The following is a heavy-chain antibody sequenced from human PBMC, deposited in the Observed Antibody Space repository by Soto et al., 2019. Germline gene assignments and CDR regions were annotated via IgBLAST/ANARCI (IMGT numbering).Heavy chain of an antibody. CDR3: AKDLTVTTGYYCYGMDV. Sequence: PGGSLRLSCAASGFTFSSYAMSWVRQAPWKGLEWVSAISGSGGSTYYADSVKGRFTISRDNSKNTLYLQMNSLRAEDTAVYYCAKDLTVTTGYYCYGMDVWGQGTTLTVSS. J-gene: IGHJ6*01. CDR1: GFTFSSYA. V-gene: IGHV3-23*01. D-gene: IGHD4-17*01. CDR2: ISGSGGST.